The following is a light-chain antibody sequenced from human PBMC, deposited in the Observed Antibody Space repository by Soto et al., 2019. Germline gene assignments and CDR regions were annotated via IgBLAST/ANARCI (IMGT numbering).Light chain of an antibody. CDR3: FSFTSTNTHV. V-gene: IGLV2-23*01. J-gene: IGLJ1*01. CDR1: SSDFGSYKF. Sequence: QSVLTQPASVSGSPGQSVTISCTGTSSDFGSYKFVSWYQHHPGKVHKVIIYETSKRPSGVSDRFSGSKSGNTASLTISGLQAEDEADYYCFSFTSTNTHVFGSGTKLTVL. CDR2: ETS.